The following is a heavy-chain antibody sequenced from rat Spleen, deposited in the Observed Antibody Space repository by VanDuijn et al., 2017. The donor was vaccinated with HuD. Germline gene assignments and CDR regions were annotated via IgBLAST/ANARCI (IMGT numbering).Heavy chain of an antibody. D-gene: IGHD1-12*01. CDR2: IWTGGST. CDR1: GFSLTSYN. V-gene: IGHV2-30*01. CDR3: ARANRESYAHFDH. J-gene: IGHJ2*01. Sequence: QVQLKESGPGLVQPSQTLSLTCTVSGFSLTSYNVHWVRQPTGKGLEWMGVIWTGGSTDYNSALKSRLSISRDTSKSQVFLKMNSLQTEDIATYYCARANRESYAHFDHWGQGVMVTVSS.